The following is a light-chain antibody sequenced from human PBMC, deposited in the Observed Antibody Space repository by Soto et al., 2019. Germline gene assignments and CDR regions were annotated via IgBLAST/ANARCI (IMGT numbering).Light chain of an antibody. CDR1: QSVSSSY. Sequence: EIVLTQSPGTLSLSPGERATLSCRASQSVSSSYLVWYQQKPGQAPRLLIYGASSRATGIPDRFSGSGSGTDFTLTISRLEPEDFAVYYCQQYRSSPITFGQGTRLEIK. J-gene: IGKJ5*01. CDR3: QQYRSSPIT. V-gene: IGKV3-20*01. CDR2: GAS.